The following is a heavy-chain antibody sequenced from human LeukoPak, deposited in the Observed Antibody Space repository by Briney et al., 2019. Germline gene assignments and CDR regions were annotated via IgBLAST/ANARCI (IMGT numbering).Heavy chain of an antibody. V-gene: IGHV3-23*01. CDR1: GFTFSSYA. CDR2: ISGSGIST. J-gene: IGHJ3*02. CDR3: AKDALPADI. Sequence: GGSLRLSCAASGFTFSSYAMSWVRQAPRKGLEWVSAISGSGISTDSADSVKGRFTISRDNSKTTLYLQINSLRAEDTAVYYCAKDALPADIWGQGTMVTVSS.